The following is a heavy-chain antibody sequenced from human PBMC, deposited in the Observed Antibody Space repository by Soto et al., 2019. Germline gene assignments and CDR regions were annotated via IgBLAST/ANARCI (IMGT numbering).Heavy chain of an antibody. CDR2: ISSSSRNI. J-gene: IGHJ4*02. CDR1: GFTFMDYF. CDR3: VRDVIPYCDFYNAYLH. D-gene: IGHD3-16*01. Sequence: QIQLTESGGGLVQPGGSLTISCEASGFTFMDYFMSWVRQAPGKGLEWIAYISSSSRNIFYADSVKGRFTISRDNAKYSLFLHMSDLRADDTAVYYCVRDVIPYCDFYNAYLHWGQGTLVTVSS. V-gene: IGHV3-11*01.